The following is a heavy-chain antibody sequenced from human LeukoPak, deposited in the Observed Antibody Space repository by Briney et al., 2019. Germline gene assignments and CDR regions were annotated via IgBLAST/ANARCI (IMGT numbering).Heavy chain of an antibody. CDR3: ARELWFGELTSGYFDY. J-gene: IGHJ4*02. V-gene: IGHV3-66*01. CDR2: IYSGGST. CDR1: GFTVSSNY. Sequence: EGSLRLSCAASGFTVSSNYMSWVRQAPGKGLEWVSVIYSGGSTYYADSVKGRFTISRDNSKNTLYLQMNSLRAEDTAVYYCARELWFGELTSGYFDYWGQGTLVTVSS. D-gene: IGHD3-10*01.